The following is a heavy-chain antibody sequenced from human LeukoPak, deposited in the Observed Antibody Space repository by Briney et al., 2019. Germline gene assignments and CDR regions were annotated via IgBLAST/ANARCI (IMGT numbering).Heavy chain of an antibody. CDR1: GDSISSYY. D-gene: IGHD3-16*01. Sequence: PSETPSLTCTVSGDSISSYYWSWIRQPPGKGLEWIGYIHYSGSTSYNPSLKSRVTISVDTSRNQFSLNLNSVTAADTAVYYCARAFWGSGIDYWGQGTLVTVSS. CDR2: IHYSGST. J-gene: IGHJ4*02. CDR3: ARAFWGSGIDY. V-gene: IGHV4-59*01.